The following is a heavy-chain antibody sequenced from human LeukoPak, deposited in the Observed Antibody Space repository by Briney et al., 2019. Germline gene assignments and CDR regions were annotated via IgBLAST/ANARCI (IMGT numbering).Heavy chain of an antibody. Sequence: AASVRVSCKASGYTFTSYGITWVRQAPGQGLEWMGIINPSGGSTSYAQKFQGRVTMTRDMSTSTVYMELSSLRSEDTAVYYCARVPKGYYYMDVWGKGTTVTVSS. J-gene: IGHJ6*03. V-gene: IGHV1-46*01. CDR2: INPSGGST. CDR3: ARVPKGYYYMDV. CDR1: GYTFTSYG.